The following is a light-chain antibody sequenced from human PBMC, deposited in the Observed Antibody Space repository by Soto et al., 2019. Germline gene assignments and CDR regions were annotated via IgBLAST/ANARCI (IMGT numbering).Light chain of an antibody. J-gene: IGLJ2*01. CDR3: SSYTSSSVV. CDR2: DVS. V-gene: IGLV2-14*01. CDR1: SSDVGGYNY. Sequence: QSALTQPASVSGSPGQSITISCTETSSDVGGYNYVSWYQQHPGKAPKLMMYDVSNRPSGVSNRFSGSKSGNTASLTISGLQAEDEADYYCSSYTSSSVVFGGGTKLTVL.